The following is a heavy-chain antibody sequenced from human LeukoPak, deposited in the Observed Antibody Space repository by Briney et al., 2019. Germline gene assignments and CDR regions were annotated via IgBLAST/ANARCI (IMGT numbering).Heavy chain of an antibody. J-gene: IGHJ5*02. CDR3: TKVFAAAGTHPNWFDP. Sequence: PGGSLRLSCAASGFTFNTHAMSWVRQAPGRGPEWVSAITGSGGSTYYADSVRGRFTISRDNSKNTLYLQMNSLRAEDTALYYCTKVFAAAGTHPNWFDPWGQGTLVTVSS. D-gene: IGHD6-13*01. CDR1: GFTFNTHA. V-gene: IGHV3-23*01. CDR2: ITGSGGST.